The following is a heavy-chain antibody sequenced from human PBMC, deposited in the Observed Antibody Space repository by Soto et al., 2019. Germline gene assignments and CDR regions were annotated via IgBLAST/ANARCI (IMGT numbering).Heavy chain of an antibody. J-gene: IGHJ6*02. CDR1: GYTFTSYD. V-gene: IGHV1-8*01. CDR2: MNPNSGNT. D-gene: IGHD3-3*01. CDR3: ARPTIFGVVHGYYYYGMDV. Sequence: ASVKVSCKASGYTFTSYDINWVRQATGQGLEWMGWMNPNSGNTGYAQKFQGRVTMTRNTSISTAYMELSSLRSEDTAVYYCARPTIFGVVHGYYYYGMDVWGQGTTVTVS.